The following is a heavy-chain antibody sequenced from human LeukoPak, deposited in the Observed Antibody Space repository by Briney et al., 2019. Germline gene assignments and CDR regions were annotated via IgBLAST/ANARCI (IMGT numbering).Heavy chain of an antibody. J-gene: IGHJ4*02. D-gene: IGHD3-22*01. CDR3: VRGRGSWYDSSGSPYIRFDY. CDR2: INPDSCGR. CDR1: GSTFTGYI. V-gene: IGHV1-2*02. Sequence: ASVKLSFNSSGSTFTGYIIHWVRHAPGQGLGWMGGINPDSCGRNNAQKYQCRVTMTGDMSISTAYTELSRLRSDDSAMYYCVRGRGSWYDSSGSPYIRFDYWGQGTLVTVSS.